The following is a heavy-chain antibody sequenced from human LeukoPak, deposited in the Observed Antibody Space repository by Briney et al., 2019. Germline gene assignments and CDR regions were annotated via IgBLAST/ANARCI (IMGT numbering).Heavy chain of an antibody. CDR1: GGSISGYY. Sequence: SETLSLTCTVSGGSISGYYWSWIRQPPGKGLEWIGYIYYSGSTNYNPSLKSRVTISVDTSKNQFSLKLSSVTAADTAAYYCARNWNYGSYFDYWGQGTLVTVSS. CDR3: ARNWNYGSYFDY. CDR2: IYYSGST. D-gene: IGHD1-7*01. V-gene: IGHV4-59*01. J-gene: IGHJ4*02.